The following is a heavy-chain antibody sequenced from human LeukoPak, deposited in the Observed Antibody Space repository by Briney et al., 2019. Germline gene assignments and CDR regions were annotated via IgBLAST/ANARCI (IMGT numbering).Heavy chain of an antibody. D-gene: IGHD3-10*01. V-gene: IGHV1-18*01. CDR1: GYTFTSYG. J-gene: IGHJ3*02. Sequence: ASVKVSCKASGYTFTSYGISWVRQAPGQGLEWMGWISGHNGNTNYAQKFQGRVTITTNTSTSTAYMELRSLRSDDTAVYYCARDTRFGEEGQKNAFDIWGQETMVTVSS. CDR2: ISGHNGNT. CDR3: ARDTRFGEEGQKNAFDI.